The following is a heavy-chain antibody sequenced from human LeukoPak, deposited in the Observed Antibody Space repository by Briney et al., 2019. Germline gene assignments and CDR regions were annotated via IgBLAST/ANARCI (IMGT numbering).Heavy chain of an antibody. D-gene: IGHD2-15*01. CDR1: GFTFSSYW. J-gene: IGHJ4*02. CDR3: ARPGGGSYCSGGSCYDY. Sequence: GGSLRLSCAASGFTFSSYWMHWVRQAPGKGLVWVSHINSDGTTTSYADSVKGRFTISRDNAKNTLHLQMSSLRAEDTAVYYCARPGGGSYCSGGSCYDYWGQGALVTVSS. V-gene: IGHV3-74*01. CDR2: INSDGTTT.